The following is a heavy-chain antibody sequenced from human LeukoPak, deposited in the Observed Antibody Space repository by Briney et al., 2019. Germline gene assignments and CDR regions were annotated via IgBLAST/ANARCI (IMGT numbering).Heavy chain of an antibody. J-gene: IGHJ4*02. Sequence: PSETLSLTCTVSGGSISSYYWSWIRQPSGKGLEWIGYIYYSGSTNYNPSLKSRVTISVDTSKNQFSLKLSSVTAADTAVYYCARGSGSSGWYYFDYWGQGTLVTVSS. D-gene: IGHD6-19*01. CDR3: ARGSGSSGWYYFDY. CDR2: IYYSGST. CDR1: GGSISSYY. V-gene: IGHV4-59*01.